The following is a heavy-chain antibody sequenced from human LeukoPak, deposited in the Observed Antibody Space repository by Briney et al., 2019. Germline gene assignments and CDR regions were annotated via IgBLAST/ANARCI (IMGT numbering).Heavy chain of an antibody. CDR2: KRYDGSAT. CDR3: ARLREIPVFGVVTKSTSYFDY. V-gene: IGHV3-30*02. CDR1: GFTFSSYG. J-gene: IGHJ4*02. Sequence: GGSLRLSCAASGFTFSSYGMHWVRQAPGKGLEWVAFKRYDGSATYYADSVKGRFTISRDDSNSFAYLQMNSLRAEDTAVYYCARLREIPVFGVVTKSTSYFDYWGQGTLVTVSS. D-gene: IGHD3-3*01.